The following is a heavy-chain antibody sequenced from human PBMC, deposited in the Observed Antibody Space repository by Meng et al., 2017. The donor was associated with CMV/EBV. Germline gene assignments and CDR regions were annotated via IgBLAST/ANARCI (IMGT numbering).Heavy chain of an antibody. V-gene: IGHV3-30*02. CDR2: IRYDGSNK. D-gene: IGHD4-11*01. J-gene: IGHJ4*02. CDR3: AKDKGEDDYSNEGGLIDY. Sequence: GESLKISCAASGFTSSSYGMHWVRQAPGKGLEWVAFIRYDGSNKYYADSVKGRFTISRDNSKNTLYLQMNSLRAEDTAVYYCAKDKGEDDYSNEGGLIDYWGQGTLVTVSS. CDR1: GFTSSSYG.